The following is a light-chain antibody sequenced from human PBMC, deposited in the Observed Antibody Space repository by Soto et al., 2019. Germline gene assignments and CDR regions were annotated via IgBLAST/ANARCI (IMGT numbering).Light chain of an antibody. V-gene: IGKV3-20*01. CDR1: QSGSSSY. J-gene: IGKJ5*01. CDR2: GAS. CDR3: PQYGSSPVT. Sequence: EIVLTQSPGTLSLSPGERATLSCRASQSGSSSYLAWYQQKPGQAPRLLIYGASSRATGIPDRFSGSGSGTDFTLTISRLEPEDFAVYYCPQYGSSPVTFGQGTRLEIK.